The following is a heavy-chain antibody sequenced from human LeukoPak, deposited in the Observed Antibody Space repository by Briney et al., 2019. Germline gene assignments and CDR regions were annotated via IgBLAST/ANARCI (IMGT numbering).Heavy chain of an antibody. CDR1: GFTFSNYD. CDR3: TRGGLEAPCDV. D-gene: IGHD5-24*01. J-gene: IGHJ3*01. V-gene: IGHV3-13*01. CDR2: IGTGGHT. Sequence: RPGGSLRLSCSASGFTFSNYDMHWVRQEKGKGLEWVSSIGTGGHTYYAPSVKGRFTISRENAKNSLYLQMNSPRAGDTAIYYCTRGGLEAPCDVWGQGTMVAVSS.